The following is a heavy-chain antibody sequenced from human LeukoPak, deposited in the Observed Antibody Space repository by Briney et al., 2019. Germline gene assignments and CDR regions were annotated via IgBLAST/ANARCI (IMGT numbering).Heavy chain of an antibody. D-gene: IGHD7-27*01. V-gene: IGHV1-46*01. CDR1: GGTFSSYA. CDR3: ARGESGDY. Sequence: ASVKVSCKASGGTFSSYAISWVRQAPGQGLEWMGIINPSGGSTSYAQKFQGRVTMTRDTSTSTVYMELSSLRSEDTAVYYCARGESGDYWGQGTLVTVSS. J-gene: IGHJ4*02. CDR2: INPSGGST.